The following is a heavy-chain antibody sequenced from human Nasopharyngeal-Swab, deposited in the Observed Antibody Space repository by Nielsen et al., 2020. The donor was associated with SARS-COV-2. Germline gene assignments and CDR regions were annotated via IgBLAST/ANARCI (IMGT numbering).Heavy chain of an antibody. Sequence: LSLTCATSGFTFSPYTMTWVRQAPGKGLQWISYITSGNSVQYADSVRGRFTISRDNAKNSLYLQMNSLTAEDTAVYYCARERGGGYGDYWGQGALVTVSS. CDR3: ARERGGGYGDY. J-gene: IGHJ4*02. V-gene: IGHV3-48*04. D-gene: IGHD5-12*01. CDR1: GFTFSPYT. CDR2: ITSGNSV.